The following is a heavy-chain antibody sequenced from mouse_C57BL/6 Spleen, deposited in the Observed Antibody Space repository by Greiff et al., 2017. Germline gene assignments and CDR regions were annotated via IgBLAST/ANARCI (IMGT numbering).Heavy chain of an antibody. CDR2: INPYNGGT. Sequence: EVKLMESGPVLVKPGASVKMSCKASGYTFTDYYMNWVKQSHGKSLEWIGVINPYNGGTSYNQKFKGKATLTVDKSSSTAYMELNSLTSEDSAVYYCARSSDYEGFAYWGQGTLVTVSA. V-gene: IGHV1-19*01. CDR3: ARSSDYEGFAY. D-gene: IGHD2-4*01. J-gene: IGHJ3*01. CDR1: GYTFTDYY.